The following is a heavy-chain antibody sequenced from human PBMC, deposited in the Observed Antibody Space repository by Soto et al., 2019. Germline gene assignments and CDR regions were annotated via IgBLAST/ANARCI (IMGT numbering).Heavy chain of an antibody. CDR2: IGAEDANA. CDR3: ARENSYFDY. Sequence: ASVKVCCKVSGYTLTELSMHWVRQAPGEGLEWMGGIGAEDANANYAQKFQGRVTMTADTSTSTAYMELRSLRSDDTAVYYCARENSYFDYWGQGTLVTVSS. CDR1: GYTLTELS. J-gene: IGHJ4*02. V-gene: IGHV1-24*01.